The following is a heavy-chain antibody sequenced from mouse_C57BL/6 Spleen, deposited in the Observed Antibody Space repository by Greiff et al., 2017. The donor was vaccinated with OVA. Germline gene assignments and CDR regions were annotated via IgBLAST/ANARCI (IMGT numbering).Heavy chain of an antibody. CDR2: INPNNGGT. Sequence: VQLQQSGPELVKPGASVKMSCKASGYTFTDYNMHWVKQSHGKSLEWIGYINPNNGGTSYNQKFKGKATLTVNKSSSTAYMELRSLTSEDSAVYYCARGHYDYDGPFAYWGQGTLVTVSA. D-gene: IGHD2-4*01. CDR3: ARGHYDYDGPFAY. J-gene: IGHJ3*01. V-gene: IGHV1-22*01. CDR1: GYTFTDYN.